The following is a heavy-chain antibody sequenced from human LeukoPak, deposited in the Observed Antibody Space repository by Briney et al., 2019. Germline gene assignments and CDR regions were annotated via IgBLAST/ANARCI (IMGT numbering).Heavy chain of an antibody. D-gene: IGHD1-26*01. CDR2: IYYSGST. Sequence: IPSETLSLTCTVSGGSISSSSYYWGWIRQPPGKGLEWIGSIYYSGSTYYNPSLKSRVSISVDTSKNQFSLKLSSVTAADTAVYYCAKDGHKKRLVGTTTRGHFDYWGQGTLVTVSS. J-gene: IGHJ4*02. V-gene: IGHV4-39*07. CDR1: GGSISSSSYY. CDR3: AKDGHKKRLVGTTTRGHFDY.